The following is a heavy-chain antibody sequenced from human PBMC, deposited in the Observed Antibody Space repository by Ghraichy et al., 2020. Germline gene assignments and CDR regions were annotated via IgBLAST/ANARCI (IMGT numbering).Heavy chain of an antibody. CDR3: ARFHCTGGVCYTGSGRLFDY. CDR2: IYHSGST. Sequence: SETLSLTCAVSGGSISSSNWWSWVRQPPGKGLEWIGEIYHSGSTNYNPSLKSRVTISVDKSKNQFSLKLSSVTAADTAVYYCARFHCTGGVCYTGSGRLFDYWGQGTLVTVSS. CDR1: GGSISSSNW. D-gene: IGHD2-8*02. V-gene: IGHV4-4*02. J-gene: IGHJ4*02.